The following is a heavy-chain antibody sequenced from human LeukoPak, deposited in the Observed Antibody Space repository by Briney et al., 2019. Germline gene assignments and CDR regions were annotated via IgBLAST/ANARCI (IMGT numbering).Heavy chain of an antibody. V-gene: IGHV4-34*01. D-gene: IGHD6-19*01. Sequence: SETLSLTCAVYGGSFSGYYWSWIRQPPGKGLEWIGEINHSGSTNYNPSLKSRVTISVDTSKNQFSLKLSSVTAADTAVYYCARLDSSGWYLMDVWGKGTTVTISS. CDR2: INHSGST. CDR1: GGSFSGYY. J-gene: IGHJ6*04. CDR3: ARLDSSGWYLMDV.